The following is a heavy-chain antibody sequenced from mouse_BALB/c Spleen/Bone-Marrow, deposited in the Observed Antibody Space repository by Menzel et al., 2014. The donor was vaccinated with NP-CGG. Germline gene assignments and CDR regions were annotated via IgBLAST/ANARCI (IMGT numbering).Heavy chain of an antibody. CDR2: IYPGDGDT. V-gene: IGHV1-80*01. Sequence: QVQRQQPGAELVRPGFSVKISCKSSGYSFSNYWMNWMKQRPGQGLEWIGQIYPGDGDTNYNGKFKGKATLTADKSSSTAYMQLSSLTSEDSGVYFCASRGDYSYAMDYWGQGTSATVSS. CDR3: ASRGDYSYAMDY. CDR1: GYSFSNYW. D-gene: IGHD1-1*01. J-gene: IGHJ4*01.